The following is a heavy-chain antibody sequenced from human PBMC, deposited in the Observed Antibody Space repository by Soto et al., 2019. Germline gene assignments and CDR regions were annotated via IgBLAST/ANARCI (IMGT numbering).Heavy chain of an antibody. CDR3: AKVSRAEVDY. CDR1: GFTFSSYG. J-gene: IGHJ4*02. V-gene: IGHV3-30*18. CDR2: ISYDGSNK. D-gene: IGHD3-3*02. Sequence: VQLVESGGGVVQPGRSLRLSCAASGFTFSSYGMHWVRQAPGKGLEWVAVISYDGSNKYNADSVKGRFTISRDNSKNTLYLQMNSLRAEDTAVYYCAKVSRAEVDYWGQGTLVTVSS.